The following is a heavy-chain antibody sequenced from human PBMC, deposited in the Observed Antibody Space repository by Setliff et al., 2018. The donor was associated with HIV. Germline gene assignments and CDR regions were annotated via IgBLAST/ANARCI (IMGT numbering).Heavy chain of an antibody. CDR3: ARVSSFNKIIREAFDI. D-gene: IGHD3-10*01. Sequence: GASVKVSCKASGYTFTDFYIHWVRQAPGQGLEWIGRINPKSGVADYLKKFQGRVTMTTDTPTNTAHMELIRPRFDDTAVYYCARVSSFNKIIREAFDIWGQGTLVTVSS. CDR1: GYTFTDFY. J-gene: IGHJ3*02. CDR2: INPKSGVA. V-gene: IGHV1-2*06.